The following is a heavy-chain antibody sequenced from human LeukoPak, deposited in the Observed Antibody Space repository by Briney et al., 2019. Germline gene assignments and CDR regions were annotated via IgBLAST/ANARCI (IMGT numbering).Heavy chain of an antibody. CDR1: GGSISSYY. Sequence: PSETLSLTCTVSGGSISSYYWSWIRQPPGKGLEWIGYIYYSGSTNYNPSLKSRVTISADTSKNQFSLKLSSVTAADTAVYYCARQHCSSTSCYLHYWGQGALVTASS. D-gene: IGHD2-2*01. CDR2: IYYSGST. J-gene: IGHJ4*02. V-gene: IGHV4-59*08. CDR3: ARQHCSSTSCYLHY.